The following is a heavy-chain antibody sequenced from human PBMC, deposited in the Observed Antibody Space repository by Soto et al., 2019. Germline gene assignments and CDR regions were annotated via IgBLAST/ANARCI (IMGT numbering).Heavy chain of an antibody. CDR1: GGTISRYY. D-gene: IGHD2-21*02. CDR3: SRDLWGYCGTDCYPLDV. Sequence: QVQLQESGPGLVKPSETLSLTCTVSGGTISRYYWSWIRQPPGKGLEWIGYMYNTWSTVYNTSFKSRVTISVDTSKNKFSLKLNSVTAADTAVYYCSRDLWGYCGTDCYPLDVWGQGTTVTVSS. CDR2: MYNTWST. V-gene: IGHV4-59*01. J-gene: IGHJ6*02.